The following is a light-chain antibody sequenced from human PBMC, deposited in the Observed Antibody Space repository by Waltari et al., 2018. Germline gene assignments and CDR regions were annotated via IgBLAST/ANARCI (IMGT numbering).Light chain of an antibody. V-gene: IGKV3-20*01. J-gene: IGKJ1*01. CDR1: QGLNRAV. CDR3: QHYVSLPAT. Sequence: RTCRASQGLNRAVAWYQQKPGQAPRLLIYNVFNRATDIPDRFSGSGSGTEFSLTISRLEPEDFAVYYCQHYVSLPATFGQGTRVEIK. CDR2: NVF.